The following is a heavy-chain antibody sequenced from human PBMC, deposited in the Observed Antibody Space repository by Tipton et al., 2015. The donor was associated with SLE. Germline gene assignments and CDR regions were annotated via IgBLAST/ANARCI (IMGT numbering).Heavy chain of an antibody. CDR1: GFTFTSSA. D-gene: IGHD3-22*01. CDR3: AADRGGYYDSVNY. J-gene: IGHJ4*02. Sequence: QLVQSGAEVKKPGTSVKVSCKASGFTFTSSAVQWVRQARGQRLEWIGWIVVGSGNTNYAQKVQERVTITRDMSTSTAYMELSSLRSEDTAVYYCAADRGGYYDSVNYWGQGTLVTVSS. V-gene: IGHV1-58*01. CDR2: IVVGSGNT.